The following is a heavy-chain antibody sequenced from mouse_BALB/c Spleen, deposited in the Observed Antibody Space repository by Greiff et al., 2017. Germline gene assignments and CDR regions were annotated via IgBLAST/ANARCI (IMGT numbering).Heavy chain of an antibody. CDR2: ISSGGSYT. Sequence: EVKLMESGGGLVKPGGSLKLSCAASGFTFSSYAMSWVRQSPEKRLEWVAEISSGGSYTYYPDTVTGRFTISRDNAKNTLYLEMSSLRSEDTAMYYCARDQYGNYFDYWGQGTTLTVSS. V-gene: IGHV5-9-4*01. D-gene: IGHD2-10*02. J-gene: IGHJ2*01. CDR3: ARDQYGNYFDY. CDR1: GFTFSSYA.